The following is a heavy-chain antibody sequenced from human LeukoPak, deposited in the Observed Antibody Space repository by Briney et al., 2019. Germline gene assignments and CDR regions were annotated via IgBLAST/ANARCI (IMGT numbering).Heavy chain of an antibody. V-gene: IGHV3-23*01. CDR3: AKDGDPGGRDGYNFFDY. CDR2: ISGSGGST. CDR1: GFTFSSYG. D-gene: IGHD5-24*01. J-gene: IGHJ4*02. Sequence: GGSLRLSCAASGFTFSSYGMSWVRQAPGKGLEWVSAISGSGGSTYYADSVKGRFTISRDNSKNTLYLQMNSLRAEDTAVYYCAKDGDPGGRDGYNFFDYWGQGTLVTVSS.